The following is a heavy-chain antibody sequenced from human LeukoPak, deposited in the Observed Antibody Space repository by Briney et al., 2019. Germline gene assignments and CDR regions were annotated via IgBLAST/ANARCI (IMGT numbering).Heavy chain of an antibody. Sequence: SETLSLTCSVSGGFNTHYYWSWIRQPPGKGLEWIGYFYHSGSTNYNPSLKSRVTISVDTSKNHFSLKLSSVTAADTAVYYCASAHYELDAFDIWGQGTMVTVSS. D-gene: IGHD3-16*01. CDR3: ASAHYELDAFDI. CDR1: GGFNTHYY. J-gene: IGHJ3*02. CDR2: FYHSGST. V-gene: IGHV4-59*08.